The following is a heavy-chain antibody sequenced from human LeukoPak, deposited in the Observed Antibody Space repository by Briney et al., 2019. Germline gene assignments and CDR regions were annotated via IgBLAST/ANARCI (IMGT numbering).Heavy chain of an antibody. CDR2: ISSSRSYI. CDR3: ASWRNVGIAGTTGGFDS. V-gene: IGHV3-21*01. CDR1: GFTFSNYS. J-gene: IGHJ3*02. Sequence: GGSLRLSCAASGFTFSNYSMNWVRQAPGKGLEWVSSISSSRSYIYYADSVKGRFTISRDNAKNSLYLQMNSLGDEDTAVYYCASWRNVGIAGTTGGFDSWGQGTMVTAAS. D-gene: IGHD1-7*01.